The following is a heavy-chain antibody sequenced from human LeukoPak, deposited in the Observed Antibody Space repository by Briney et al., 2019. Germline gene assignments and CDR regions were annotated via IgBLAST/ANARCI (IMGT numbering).Heavy chain of an antibody. CDR2: IGGTHSNI. V-gene: IGHV3-48*02. CDR3: ARDRDYAFDS. D-gene: IGHD4-17*01. CDR1: GFTFRIFC. J-gene: IGHJ4*02. Sequence: GSLRLSRAGSGFTFRIFCMDWVRPAPGKGLEWVSYIGGTHSNIYYADSVKGRFTISRDDAKNSLYLQMNSLRDEDTAVYYCARDRDYAFDSWGQGTLVTVSS.